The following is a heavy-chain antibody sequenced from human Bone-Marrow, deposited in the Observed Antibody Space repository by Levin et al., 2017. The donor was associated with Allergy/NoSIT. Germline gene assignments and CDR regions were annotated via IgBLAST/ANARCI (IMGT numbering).Heavy chain of an antibody. CDR2: IQSIGAT. CDR3: VRGGRCSWNYIRLAY. Sequence: PSETLSLTCTVSGGSFSGYFSTWMRQSPGKGLEWIGEIQSIGATNYNPSLKSRLTMSLDTSKNQFSLTLASVTAADTAVYYCVRGGRCSWNYIRLAYWAQGTQVTVSS. V-gene: IGHV4-34*01. CDR1: GGSFSGYF. J-gene: IGHJ4*02. D-gene: IGHD2-15*01.